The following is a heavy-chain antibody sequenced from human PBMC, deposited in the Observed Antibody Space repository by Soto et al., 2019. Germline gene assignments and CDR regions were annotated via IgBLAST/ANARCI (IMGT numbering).Heavy chain of an antibody. CDR3: AHGYCSSTSCPIDY. D-gene: IGHD2-2*01. CDR1: GFTFDDYA. CDR2: ISWNSGSI. V-gene: IGHV3-9*01. Sequence: GGSLRLSCAASGFTFDDYAMHWVRQAPGKGLEWVSGISWNSGSIGYADSVKSRFTISRDNAKNSLYLQMNSLRAEDTALYYCAHGYCSSTSCPIDYWGQGTLVTVSS. J-gene: IGHJ4*02.